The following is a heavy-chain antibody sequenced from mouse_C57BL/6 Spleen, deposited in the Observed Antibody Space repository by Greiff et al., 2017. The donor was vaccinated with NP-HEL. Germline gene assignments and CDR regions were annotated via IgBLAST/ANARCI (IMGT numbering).Heavy chain of an antibody. Sequence: QVQLQQSGAELVKPGASVKISCKASGYAFSSYWMNWVKQRPGKGLEWIGQIYPGDGDTNYNGKFKGKATLTADKSSSTAYMQLSSLTSEDSAVYFCARWGDYYGSSPYYFDYWGQGTTLTVSS. CDR3: ARWGDYYGSSPYYFDY. V-gene: IGHV1-80*01. CDR2: IYPGDGDT. J-gene: IGHJ2*01. CDR1: GYAFSSYW. D-gene: IGHD1-1*01.